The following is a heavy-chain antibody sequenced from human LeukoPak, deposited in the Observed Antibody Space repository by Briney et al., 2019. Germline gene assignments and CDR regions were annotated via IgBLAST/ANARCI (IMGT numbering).Heavy chain of an antibody. V-gene: IGHV4-39*07. CDR3: ARVMAARREDLNWFDP. CDR2: VYYSGNT. Sequence: SETLSLTCTVSGGSISSSGSYWGWIRQPPGKGLEWIGSVYYSGNTYNPSLKSRVTISVDTSKNQFSLNLASVNAADTAIYYCARVMAARREDLNWFDPWGQGTLVTVSS. CDR1: GGSISSSGSY. D-gene: IGHD6-6*01. J-gene: IGHJ5*02.